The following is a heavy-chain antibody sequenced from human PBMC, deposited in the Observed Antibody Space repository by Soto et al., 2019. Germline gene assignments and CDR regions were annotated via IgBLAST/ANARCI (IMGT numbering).Heavy chain of an antibody. J-gene: IGHJ4*02. D-gene: IGHD1-26*01. CDR3: ARVKGGSYSNDY. CDR1: GGTFSSYA. V-gene: IGHV1-69*13. Sequence: ASVKVSCKASGGTFSSYAISWVRQAPGQGLEWMGGIIPIFGTANYAQKFQGRVTITADESTSTAYMELSSLRSEDTAVYYCARVKGGSYSNDYWGQGTLVTVSS. CDR2: IIPIFGTA.